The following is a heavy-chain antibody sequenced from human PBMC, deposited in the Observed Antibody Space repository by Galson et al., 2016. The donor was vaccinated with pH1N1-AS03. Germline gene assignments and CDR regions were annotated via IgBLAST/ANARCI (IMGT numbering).Heavy chain of an antibody. D-gene: IGHD2-15*01. J-gene: IGHJ6*02. CDR3: GRHLRSSYSMDV. CDR1: TDSINSYF. CDR2: IFYIGDT. V-gene: IGHV4-59*08. Sequence: SETLSLTCSVSTDSINSYFWSWIRQPPGRGLEWIGQIFYIGDTLYTPSLRGRVTMSVDTSKNQLSLRLSSVTAADTAVYYCGRHLRSSYSMDVWGQGTTVTVSS.